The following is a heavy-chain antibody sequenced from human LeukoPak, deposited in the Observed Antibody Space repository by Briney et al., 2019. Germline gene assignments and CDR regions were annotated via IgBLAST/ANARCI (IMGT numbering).Heavy chain of an antibody. J-gene: IGHJ4*02. CDR1: GFTFSNYS. Sequence: GGSLRLSCAASGFTFSNYSMNWVGQDPGKGLEWISYITNTSSIILYADSVKGRFTVSRDNAKNSLYLQVNSLGAEDTAVYYCATAKNDYWGQGTLVTVSS. V-gene: IGHV3-48*01. CDR3: ATAKNDY. CDR2: ITNTSSII.